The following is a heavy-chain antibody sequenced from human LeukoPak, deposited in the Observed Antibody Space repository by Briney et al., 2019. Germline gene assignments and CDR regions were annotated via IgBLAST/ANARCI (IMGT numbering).Heavy chain of an antibody. CDR1: GYTFTGYY. D-gene: IGHD3-9*01. V-gene: IGHV1-2*02. Sequence: ASVKVSCKASGYTFTGYYMHWVRQAPGQGLEWMGWINPNSGGTNYAQKFQGRVTMTRDTSISTAYMELSRLRSDDTAVYYCARGGARYFDWLLPRGAPAKRWGYFDYWGQGTLVTVSS. CDR3: ARGGARYFDWLLPRGAPAKRWGYFDY. CDR2: INPNSGGT. J-gene: IGHJ4*02.